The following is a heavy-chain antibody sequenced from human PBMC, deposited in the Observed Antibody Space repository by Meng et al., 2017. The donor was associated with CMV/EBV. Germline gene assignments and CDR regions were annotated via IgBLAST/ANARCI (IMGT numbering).Heavy chain of an antibody. V-gene: IGHV3-21*01. J-gene: IGHJ4*02. CDR3: ARGGY. CDR2: ISSSSSYI. CDR1: GGTFSSYS. Sequence: VQLVQSGAEVKQPGSSGKVSCKASGGTFSSYSMNWVRQAPGKGLEWVSSISSSSSYIYYADSVKGRFTISRDNAKNSLYLQMNSLRAEDTAVYYCARGGYWGQGTLVTVSS.